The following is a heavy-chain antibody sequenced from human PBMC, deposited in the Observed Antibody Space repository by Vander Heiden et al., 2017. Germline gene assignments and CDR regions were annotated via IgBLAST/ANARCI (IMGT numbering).Heavy chain of an antibody. Sequence: QVQLQQWGAGLLKPSQTLSPNCAVHGGYFGGYYWSWNRQPPGTGLVWMVGMNHSGSTSYSPSLKSRVSISVDTSKNQFTLKLSSVTAADTAVYYCARSGDTAMVILRGMDVWGQGTTVTVAS. CDR1: GGYFGGYY. CDR2: MNHSGST. CDR3: ARSGDTAMVILRGMDV. D-gene: IGHD5-18*01. J-gene: IGHJ6*02. V-gene: IGHV4-34*01.